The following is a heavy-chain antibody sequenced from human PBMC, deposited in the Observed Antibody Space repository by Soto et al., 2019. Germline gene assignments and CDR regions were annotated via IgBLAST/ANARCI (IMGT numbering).Heavy chain of an antibody. CDR3: ARKVSSAINYWGEKDYKCFDT. CDR1: GDSIFSIPHY. J-gene: IGHJ5*02. Sequence: SETLSLTCTVSGDSIFSIPHYWAWIRQSPGKGLEWIGSVYYSGSTHYNPSLKSRLSISVDTSKDQFSLKLTTVTAADTAVYYCARKVSSAINYWGEKDYKCFDTWGQGTLVTVSS. D-gene: IGHD3-10*01. CDR2: VYYSGST. V-gene: IGHV4-39*01.